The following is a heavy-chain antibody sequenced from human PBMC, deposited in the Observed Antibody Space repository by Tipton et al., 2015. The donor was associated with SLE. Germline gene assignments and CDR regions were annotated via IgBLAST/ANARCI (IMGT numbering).Heavy chain of an antibody. D-gene: IGHD2-8*01. CDR1: GFTFSNYE. Sequence: GSLRLSCAASGFTFSNYEMNWVRQAPGMGLEWVSYITTSGSPVYYADSVKGRFTISRDNAKNSLYLQMNSLRAEDTAVYYCASSEYAGFDYWGQGTLVTVSS. J-gene: IGHJ4*02. CDR2: ITTSGSPV. CDR3: ASSEYAGFDY. V-gene: IGHV3-48*03.